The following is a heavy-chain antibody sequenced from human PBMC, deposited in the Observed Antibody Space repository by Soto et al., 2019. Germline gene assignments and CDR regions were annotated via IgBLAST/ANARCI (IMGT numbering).Heavy chain of an antibody. CDR2: ISYDGSNK. V-gene: IGHV3-30*18. D-gene: IGHD5-18*01. J-gene: IGHJ4*02. CDR1: GFTFSSYG. CDR3: AKDDHTVGYSYGYPQGY. Sequence: PGGSLRLSCAASGFTFSSYGMHWVRQAPGKGLEWVAVISYDGSNKYYADSVKGRFTISRDNSKDTLYLQMNSLRAEDTAVYYCAKDDHTVGYSYGYPQGYRGQGTRVTVSS.